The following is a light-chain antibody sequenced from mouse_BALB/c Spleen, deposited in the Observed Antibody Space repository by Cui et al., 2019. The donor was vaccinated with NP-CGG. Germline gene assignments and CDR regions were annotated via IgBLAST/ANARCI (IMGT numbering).Light chain of an antibody. CDR3: ALWYSNHWV. Sequence: QAVVTQESALTTLPGETVQVTCRSSIGAVTTSNYANWVQEKPDHLFTGLIGGTNNRAPGVPARFSGSLIGDKAALTITGAQTEDEAIYFCALWYSNHWVFGGGTKMTVL. J-gene: IGLJ1*01. V-gene: IGLV1*01. CDR2: GTN. CDR1: IGAVTTSNY.